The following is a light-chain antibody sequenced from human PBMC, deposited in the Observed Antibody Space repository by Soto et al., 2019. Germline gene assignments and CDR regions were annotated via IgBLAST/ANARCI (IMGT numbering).Light chain of an antibody. V-gene: IGLV2-14*03. Sequence: QSALTQPASVSGSPGQSITISCTGTSSDVGAYNYVSWYQQDPGKAPKLMIYEVSNRPSGVSNRFSGSKSANTASLTISGLQAGDEADYYCSSYTSSSTWLFGGGTKLTVL. CDR2: EVS. CDR3: SSYTSSSTWL. J-gene: IGLJ3*02. CDR1: SSDVGAYNY.